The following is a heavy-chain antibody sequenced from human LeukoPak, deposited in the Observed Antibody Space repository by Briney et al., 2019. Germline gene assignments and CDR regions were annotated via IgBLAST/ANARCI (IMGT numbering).Heavy chain of an antibody. D-gene: IGHD2-2*01. CDR1: GYTFTSYD. Sequence: ASVKVSCKASGYTFTSYDINWVRQATGQGLVWMGWMNPNSGNTGYAQKFQGRVTMTRNTSISTAYMELSSLRSEDTAVYYCARGRPSRRYCSSTSCDRGNDYWGQGTLVTVSS. CDR3: ARGRPSRRYCSSTSCDRGNDY. CDR2: MNPNSGNT. V-gene: IGHV1-8*01. J-gene: IGHJ4*02.